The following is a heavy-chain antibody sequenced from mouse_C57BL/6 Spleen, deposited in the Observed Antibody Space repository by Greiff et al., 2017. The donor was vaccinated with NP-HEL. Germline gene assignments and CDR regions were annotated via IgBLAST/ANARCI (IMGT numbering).Heavy chain of an antibody. CDR2: ISSGGSYT. CDR3: AKRVAPFAY. Sequence: EVQLQQSGGDLVKPGGSLKLSCAASGFTFSSYGMSWVRQTPDKRLEWVATISSGGSYTYYPDSVKGRFTISRDNAKNTLYLQMSSLKSEDTAMYYCAKRVAPFAYWGQGTLVTVS. CDR1: GFTFSSYG. D-gene: IGHD1-1*02. V-gene: IGHV5-6*01. J-gene: IGHJ3*01.